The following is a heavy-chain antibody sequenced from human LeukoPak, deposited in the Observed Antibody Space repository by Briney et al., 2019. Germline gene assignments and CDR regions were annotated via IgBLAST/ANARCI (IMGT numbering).Heavy chain of an antibody. Sequence: TGGSLRLSCAASGFTFSVYGMHWVRQAPGKGLEWVAVVSYDGSDKYYSDSVEGRFSICRDNSKNTVYLQMSSLRAEDTAVYFCAKDWNYYDTSVPFYYYYMEVWGKGTTVTVSS. J-gene: IGHJ6*03. CDR2: VSYDGSDK. CDR1: GFTFSVYG. V-gene: IGHV3-30*18. D-gene: IGHD3-22*01. CDR3: AKDWNYYDTSVPFYYYYMEV.